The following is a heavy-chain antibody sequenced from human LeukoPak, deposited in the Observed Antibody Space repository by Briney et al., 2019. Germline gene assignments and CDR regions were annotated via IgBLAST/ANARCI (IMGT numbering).Heavy chain of an antibody. J-gene: IGHJ3*02. V-gene: IGHV1-2*02. CDR1: GYTITGYY. Sequence: ASVKVSCKASGYTITGYYMHWVRQAPGQGLEWMGWINPNSGGTNYAQKFQGRVTMTRDTSISTAYMELSRLRSDDTAVYYCARVGRDCSGGSCYESAFDIWGQGTMVTVSS. CDR3: ARVGRDCSGGSCYESAFDI. D-gene: IGHD2-15*01. CDR2: INPNSGGT.